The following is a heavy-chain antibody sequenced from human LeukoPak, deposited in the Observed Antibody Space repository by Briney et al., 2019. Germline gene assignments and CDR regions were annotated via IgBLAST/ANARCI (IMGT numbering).Heavy chain of an antibody. CDR2: IRGDGGDI. Sequence: GGSLRLSCAASGFTFSTYWMHWVRQAPGEGLVWVSRIRGDGGDISYADSVKGRFTISRDNAKNTLYLQMNSLSAEDTALYYCARVVRYFDYWGQGTLVTVSS. J-gene: IGHJ4*02. CDR3: ARVVRYFDY. D-gene: IGHD4-17*01. CDR1: GFTFSTYW. V-gene: IGHV3-74*01.